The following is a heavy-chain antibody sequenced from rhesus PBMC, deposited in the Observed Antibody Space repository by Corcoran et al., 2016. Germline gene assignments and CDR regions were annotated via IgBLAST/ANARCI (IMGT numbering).Heavy chain of an antibody. J-gene: IGHJ4*01. CDR1: GGSISDSYR. CDR2: LYGSSTNT. CDR3: ARDGSRAGFDD. D-gene: IGHD6-31*01. Sequence: QVQLQESGPGVVKPSETLSLTCAVSGGSISDSYRWSWIRPPPGKGLELIVYLYGSSTNTYYNPSLKSRGTISKGTSKNQFSLKLSSVTAADTAVYYCARDGSRAGFDDWGQGVLVTVSS. V-gene: IGHV4S10*01.